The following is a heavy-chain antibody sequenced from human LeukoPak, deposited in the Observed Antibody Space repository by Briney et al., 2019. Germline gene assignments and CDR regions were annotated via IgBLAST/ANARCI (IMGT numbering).Heavy chain of an antibody. Sequence: GGSLRLSCAASGFTFSSYAMSWVRQAPGKGLEWVSAISGSGGSTYYADSVKGRFTISRDNSKNTLYLQMNSLRAEDTAVYYCHREYYYGSGSFANWFDPWDQGTLVTVSS. V-gene: IGHV3-23*01. CDR2: ISGSGGST. D-gene: IGHD3-10*01. J-gene: IGHJ5*02. CDR1: GFTFSSYA. CDR3: HREYYYGSGSFANWFDP.